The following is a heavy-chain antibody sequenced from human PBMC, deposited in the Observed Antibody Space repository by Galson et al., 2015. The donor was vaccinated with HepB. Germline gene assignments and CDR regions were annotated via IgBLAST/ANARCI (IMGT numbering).Heavy chain of an antibody. Sequence: SVKVSCKASGYTFSRNAIHWLRQAPGQRLEWMGWNAGNGLTKYSQNFQARVTFTRDTSASTAYMELNTLTSEDTAVYYCARALLEGEASFDPWGRGTLVIVSS. CDR1: GYTFSRNA. V-gene: IGHV1-3*01. D-gene: IGHD1-1*01. CDR2: NAGNGLT. J-gene: IGHJ5*02. CDR3: ARALLEGEASFDP.